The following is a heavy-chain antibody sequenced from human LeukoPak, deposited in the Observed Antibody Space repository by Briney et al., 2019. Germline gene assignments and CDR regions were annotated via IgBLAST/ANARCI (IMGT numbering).Heavy chain of an antibody. CDR1: GGSISSYY. CDR2: IYYSGST. CDR3: ARTRGYSYGYFGY. J-gene: IGHJ4*02. Sequence: PSETLSLTCTVSGGSISSYYWRWIRQPPGKGREGVGYIYYSGSTNYNPSLKSRVTISVDTSKNQFSLKLSSVTAADTAVYYCARTRGYSYGYFGYWGQGTLVTVSS. D-gene: IGHD5-18*01. V-gene: IGHV4-59*08.